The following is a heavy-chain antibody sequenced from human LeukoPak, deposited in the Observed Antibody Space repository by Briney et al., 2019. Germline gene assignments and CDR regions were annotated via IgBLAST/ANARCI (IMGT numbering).Heavy chain of an antibody. Sequence: GGSLRLSCAASGFTFSSCDMHWVRQAPGKGLEWVAFIRYDGSNKYYADSVKGRFTISRDNSKNTLYLQMNSLRAEDTAVYYCASSKGRGYSGYDFDSWGQGTLVTVSS. CDR3: ASSKGRGYSGYDFDS. J-gene: IGHJ4*02. CDR2: IRYDGSNK. CDR1: GFTFSSCD. D-gene: IGHD5-12*01. V-gene: IGHV3-30*02.